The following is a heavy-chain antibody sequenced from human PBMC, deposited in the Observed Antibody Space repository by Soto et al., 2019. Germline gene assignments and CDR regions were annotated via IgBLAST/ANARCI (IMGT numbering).Heavy chain of an antibody. J-gene: IGHJ4*02. CDR1: GGSISTYY. CDR2: IYYAGST. Sequence: SETLSLTCTVSGGSISTYYWTWIRQSPGRGLEWIGFIYYAGSTKYNPSLNSRVTISVDTSKNQFSLTVTSVTAADTAVYYCARRIVATETFDDWGQGTLVTVSS. CDR3: ARRIVATETFDD. D-gene: IGHD5-12*01. V-gene: IGHV4-59*08.